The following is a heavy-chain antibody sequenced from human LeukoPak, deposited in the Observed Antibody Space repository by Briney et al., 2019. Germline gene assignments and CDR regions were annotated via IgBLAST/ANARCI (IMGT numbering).Heavy chain of an antibody. V-gene: IGHV3-48*03. CDR1: GFTLNNYA. CDR2: ISSSGSTI. J-gene: IGHJ6*03. CDR3: ARFSDYYYYYMDV. Sequence: QSGGSLRLSCGASGFTLNNYAMSWVRQAPGKGLEWVSYISSSGSTIYYADSVKGRFTISRDNAKNSLYLQMNSLRAEDTAVYYCARFSDYYYYYMDVWGKGTTVTVSS.